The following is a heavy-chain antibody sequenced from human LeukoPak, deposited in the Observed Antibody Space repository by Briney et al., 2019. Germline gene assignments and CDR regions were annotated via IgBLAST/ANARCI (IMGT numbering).Heavy chain of an antibody. D-gene: IGHD5-12*01. CDR1: GYTLTELS. CDR2: FDPEDGET. J-gene: IGHJ4*02. Sequence: ASVKVSCKVSGYTLTELSMHWVRQAPGKGLEWMGGFDPEDGETIYAQKFQGRVIMTVDTSTDTAYMELSSLRSEDTAVYYCAPAGGYDYVYAYWGQGTLVTVSS. CDR3: APAGGYDYVYAY. V-gene: IGHV1-24*01.